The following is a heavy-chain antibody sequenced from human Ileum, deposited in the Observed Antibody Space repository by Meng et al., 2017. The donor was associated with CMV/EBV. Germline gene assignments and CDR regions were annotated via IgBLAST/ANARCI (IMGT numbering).Heavy chain of an antibody. J-gene: IGHJ4*02. CDR2: INNDGNTA. V-gene: IGHV3-74*01. CDR1: GFTFRDYW. CDR3: ARPSTGASTLSF. D-gene: IGHD7-27*01. Sequence: GESLKISCAASGFTFRDYWMHWVRQSPGKGLVWVSRINNDGNTADYADSVKGRFTISRHNTKKTLYLQMNSLRAEDTAVYYCARPSTGASTLSFWGQGRLVTVSS.